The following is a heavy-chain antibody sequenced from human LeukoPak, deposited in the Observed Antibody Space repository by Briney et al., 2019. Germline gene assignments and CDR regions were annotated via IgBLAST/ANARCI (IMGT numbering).Heavy chain of an antibody. D-gene: IGHD2-2*01. CDR2: INPSGGST. Sequence: GASVTVSFKASGYTFTIYYMHWVRQAPGQGLGGMGIINPSGGSTNYAQKFQGRVTMPRDMSTSTVYMELSSLRSEDTAVYYCARDEGCSSTSCLFDYWGQGTLVTVSS. J-gene: IGHJ4*02. CDR1: GYTFTIYY. CDR3: ARDEGCSSTSCLFDY. V-gene: IGHV1-46*01.